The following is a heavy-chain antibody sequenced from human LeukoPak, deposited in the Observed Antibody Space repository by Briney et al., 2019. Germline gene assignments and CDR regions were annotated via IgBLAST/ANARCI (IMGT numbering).Heavy chain of an antibody. J-gene: IGHJ4*02. D-gene: IGHD5-12*01. CDR2: IRSDGSTI. CDR1: GFIFSNYG. V-gene: IGHV3-30*02. Sequence: GGSLRLSCAASGFIFSNYGMHWVRQAPGKGLEWVAFIRSDGSTIYYADSVKGRFTISRDNSKNTLYLQMNSLRAEDTALYYCAKVMSGYYYFDYWGQGTLVTVSS. CDR3: AKVMSGYYYFDY.